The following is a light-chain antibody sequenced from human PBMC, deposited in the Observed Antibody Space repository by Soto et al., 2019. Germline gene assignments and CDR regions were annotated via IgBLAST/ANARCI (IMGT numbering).Light chain of an antibody. J-gene: IGLJ1*01. CDR2: DVS. CDR1: SSDVGGFKY. Sequence: QSVLTQPRSVSGSPGQSVTISCTGTSSDVGGFKYVSWYQQQPGKAPKVLTYDVSQRPSGVPDRFSGSTSGNTASLTISGLQAEDEADYYCSSYTTSDTLCVFGTGTKVTVL. V-gene: IGLV2-11*01. CDR3: SSYTTSDTLCV.